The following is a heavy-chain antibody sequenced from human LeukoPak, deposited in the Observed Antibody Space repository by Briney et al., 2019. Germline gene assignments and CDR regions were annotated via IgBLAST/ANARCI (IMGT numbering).Heavy chain of an antibody. J-gene: IGHJ4*02. V-gene: IGHV1-46*01. CDR3: AKEGMEWELLGYFDY. CDR2: INPSGGST. D-gene: IGHD1-26*01. Sequence: ASVKVSCKASGYTFTSYYMHWVRQAPGQGLEWMGIINPSGGSTSYAQKFQGRVTMTRDTSTSTVYMELSSLRSEDTAVYYCAKEGMEWELLGYFDYWGQGTLVTVSS. CDR1: GYTFTSYY.